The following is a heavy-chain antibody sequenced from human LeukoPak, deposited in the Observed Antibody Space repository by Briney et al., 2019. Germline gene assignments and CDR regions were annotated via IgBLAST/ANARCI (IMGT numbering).Heavy chain of an antibody. J-gene: IGHJ4*02. CDR3: ARHTFTLSRPLDS. Sequence: PGGSLRLSCEASGFMFIGYGMHWVRQTPGEGLEWVAFIRYDGRHEYYTDSVKGRFTISRDNAKNSLYLQMNSLRAEDTAVYYCARHTFTLSRPLDSWGQGTLVTVS. CDR1: GFMFIGYG. V-gene: IGHV3-30*02. D-gene: IGHD3-22*01. CDR2: IRYDGRHE.